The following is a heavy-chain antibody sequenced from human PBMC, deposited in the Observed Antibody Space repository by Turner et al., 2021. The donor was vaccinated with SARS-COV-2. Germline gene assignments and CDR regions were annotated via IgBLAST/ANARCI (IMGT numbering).Heavy chain of an antibody. V-gene: IGHV4-39*01. CDR2: IYYSGST. CDR1: GGSISSSSYY. J-gene: IGHJ6*02. D-gene: IGHD3-10*01. CDR3: ASQEALVPSYYYYYYGMDV. Sequence: HLQLQESGPGLVKPSETLSLTCTVSGGSISSSSYYWGWIREPPGKGLEWIGRIYYSGSTYYNPSLKSRVTISVDTSKNQFSLKLSSVTAADTAVYYCASQEALVPSYYYYYYGMDVWGQGTTVTVSS.